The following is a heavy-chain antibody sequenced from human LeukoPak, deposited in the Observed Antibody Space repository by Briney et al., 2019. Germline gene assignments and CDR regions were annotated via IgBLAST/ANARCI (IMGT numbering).Heavy chain of an antibody. CDR2: ISGSGGST. Sequence: GGSLRLSCAASGFTFSSYAMSWVRQAPGKGLEWVSAISGSGGSTYYADSVKGRFTISRDNSKNTLYLQMNSLRAEDTAVDYCXXXXXXXXAAIXXXXMDVXGKGTTVTVSS. V-gene: IGHV3-23*01. CDR3: XXXXXXXXAAIXXXXMDV. CDR1: GFTFSSYA. J-gene: IGHJ6*03. D-gene: IGHD2-2*01.